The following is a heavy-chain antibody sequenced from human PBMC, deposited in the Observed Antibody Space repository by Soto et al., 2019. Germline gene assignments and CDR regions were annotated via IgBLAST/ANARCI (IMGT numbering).Heavy chain of an antibody. D-gene: IGHD3-22*01. Sequence: PSETLSLTCTVSGGSLNYYYWSWIRQHPGKGLEWIGYIYYSGSTYYNPSLKSRVTISVDTSKNQFSLKLSSVTAADTAVYYCASSTYYYDSSGYYYWGQGTLVTVSS. CDR3: ASSTYYYDSSGYYY. CDR2: IYYSGST. J-gene: IGHJ4*02. CDR1: GGSLNYYY. V-gene: IGHV4-59*06.